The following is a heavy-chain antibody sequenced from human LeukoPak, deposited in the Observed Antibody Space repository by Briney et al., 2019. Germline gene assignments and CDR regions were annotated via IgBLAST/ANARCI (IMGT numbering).Heavy chain of an antibody. D-gene: IGHD3-10*01. CDR3: ARGMYYYGSGSYYNASHYYYYMDV. J-gene: IGHJ6*03. Sequence: ASVKVSCKASGGTFSSYAISWVRQAPGQGLEWMGGIIPIFGTANYAQKFQGRLTITADESTSTAYMELSSLRSEDTAVYYCARGMYYYGSGSYYNASHYYYYMDVWGKGTTVTISS. V-gene: IGHV1-69*13. CDR1: GGTFSSYA. CDR2: IIPIFGTA.